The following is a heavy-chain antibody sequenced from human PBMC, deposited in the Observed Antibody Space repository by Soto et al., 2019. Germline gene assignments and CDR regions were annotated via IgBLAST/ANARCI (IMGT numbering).Heavy chain of an antibody. CDR1: GFTFSSYA. J-gene: IGHJ6*03. CDR2: ISGSGGST. D-gene: IGHD2-2*01. V-gene: IGHV3-23*01. Sequence: GSLRLSCAASGFTFSSYAMSWVRQAPGKGLEWVSTISGSGGSTNYADSVKGRFIISRDNSKNTLYLETNSLRAEDTAVYYCANRGCSSTSCDYNMDVWGKGTTVTVSS. CDR3: ANRGCSSTSCDYNMDV.